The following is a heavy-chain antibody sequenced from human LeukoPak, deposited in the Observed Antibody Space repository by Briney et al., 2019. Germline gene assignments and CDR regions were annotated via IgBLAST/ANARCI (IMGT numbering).Heavy chain of an antibody. D-gene: IGHD6-19*01. CDR3: ARGSTVWLVNFDY. V-gene: IGHV4-34*01. J-gene: IGHJ4*02. CDR1: GGSFSGYY. CDR2: INHSGST. Sequence: SETLSLTCAVYGGSFSGYYWSWIRQPPGKGLEWIGEINHSGSTNYNPSLKSRVTISVGTSKNQFSLQLNSVTPEDTAVYYCARGSTVWLVNFDYWGQGTLVTVSS.